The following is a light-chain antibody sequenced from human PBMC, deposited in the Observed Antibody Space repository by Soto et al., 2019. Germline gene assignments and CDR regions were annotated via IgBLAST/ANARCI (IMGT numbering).Light chain of an antibody. CDR3: SSYTSSGTLV. V-gene: IGLV2-14*01. CDR2: EVS. J-gene: IGLJ2*01. Sequence: QSALTQPASVSGSPGQSITISCTGTSSDVGGYNYVSWYQQHPDKAPKLMIYEVSNRTSGVSNRFSGSKSGNTASLTISGLQAEDEADYYCSSYTSSGTLVFGGGTKLTVL. CDR1: SSDVGGYNY.